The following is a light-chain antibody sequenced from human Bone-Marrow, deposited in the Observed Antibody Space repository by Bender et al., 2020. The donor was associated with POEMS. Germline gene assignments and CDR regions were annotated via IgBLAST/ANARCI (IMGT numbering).Light chain of an antibody. J-gene: IGLJ2*01. V-gene: IGLV3-1*01. CDR3: QTWDTSTDVV. Sequence: SLELAQPPSVSVSPGQTATITCSGNELGNRYVCWYQRRPGQSPVMVIYHDTKRPSGIPERFSGSNSGNTATLTISGAQAMDEADYYCQTWDTSTDVVFGGGTKLTVL. CDR2: HDT. CDR1: ELGNRY.